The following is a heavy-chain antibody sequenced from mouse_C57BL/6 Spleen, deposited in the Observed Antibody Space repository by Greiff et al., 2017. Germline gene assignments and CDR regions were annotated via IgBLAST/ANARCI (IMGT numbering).Heavy chain of an antibody. J-gene: IGHJ3*01. D-gene: IGHD1-1*01. CDR3: AREEGPYYGSSPAWFAY. V-gene: IGHV5-16*01. CDR1: GFTFSDYY. CDR2: INYDGSST. Sequence: EVKLMESEGGLVQPGSSMKLSCTASGFTFSDYYMAWVRQVPEKGLEWVANINYDGSSTYYLDSLKSRFIISRDNAKNILYLQMSSLKSEDTATYYCAREEGPYYGSSPAWFAYWGQGTLVTVSA.